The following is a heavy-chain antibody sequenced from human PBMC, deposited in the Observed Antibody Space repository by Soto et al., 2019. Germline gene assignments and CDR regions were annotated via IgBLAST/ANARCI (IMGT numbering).Heavy chain of an antibody. CDR1: GFAFSSYW. J-gene: IGHJ4*02. V-gene: IGHV3-7*01. CDR2: IKKDGSEE. CDR3: ATSSDTGYIFDF. Sequence: GGSLRLSCAASGFAFSSYWMSWVRQAPGKGLEWVANIKKDGSEEYYVDSVKGRFTISRDSAKNSLYLKMNSLRAEDTAVYYCATSSDTGYIFDFWGQGTLVTVS. D-gene: IGHD6-6*01.